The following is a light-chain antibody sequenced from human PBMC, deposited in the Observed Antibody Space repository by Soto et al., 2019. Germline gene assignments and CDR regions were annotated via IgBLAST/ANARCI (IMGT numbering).Light chain of an antibody. CDR1: QSVLYSSNNKNY. CDR3: QQYYSTPRT. V-gene: IGKV4-1*01. Sequence: DIVMTQSPDSLAVSLGERATINCKSSQSVLYSSNNKNYLAWYQQKPGQPPKLLIYWASTRESGVPDRFSGSGSGTDFTLSISSRQAEDGAGYYCQQYYSTPRTFGQGNKVEIK. CDR2: WAS. J-gene: IGKJ1*01.